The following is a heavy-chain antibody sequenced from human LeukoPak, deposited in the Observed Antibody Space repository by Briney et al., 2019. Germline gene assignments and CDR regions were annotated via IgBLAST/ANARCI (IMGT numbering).Heavy chain of an antibody. CDR2: ISGGST. D-gene: IGHD3-22*01. V-gene: IGHV3-23*01. CDR3: AKGVSYYYGTSGHNYFDY. Sequence: GGSPRLSCAASGFTFSSYAMSWVRQAPGKGLEWVSAISGGSTYYADSVKGRFTISRDNSKNTLYLQMNSLRAEDTAVYYCAKGVSYYYGTSGHNYFDYWGQGTLVTVSS. J-gene: IGHJ4*02. CDR1: GFTFSSYA.